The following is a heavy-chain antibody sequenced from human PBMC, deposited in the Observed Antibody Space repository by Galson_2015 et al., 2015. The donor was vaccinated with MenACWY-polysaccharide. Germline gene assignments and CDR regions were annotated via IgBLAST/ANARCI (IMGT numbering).Heavy chain of an antibody. CDR2: ISYDGSNK. Sequence: SLRLSCAASGFTFSSYGMHWVRQAPGKGLEWVAVISYDGSNKYYADSVKGRSTISRDNSKDTLYLQMNSLRAEDTAVYYCAKHARELLPDYWGQGTLVTVSS. CDR1: GFTFSSYG. V-gene: IGHV3-30*18. D-gene: IGHD1-26*01. CDR3: AKHARELLPDY. J-gene: IGHJ4*02.